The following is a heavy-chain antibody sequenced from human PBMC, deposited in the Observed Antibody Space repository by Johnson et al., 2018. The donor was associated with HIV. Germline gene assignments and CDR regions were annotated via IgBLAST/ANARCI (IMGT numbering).Heavy chain of an antibody. J-gene: IGHJ3*02. CDR1: GFSVSNNY. Sequence: VQLVESGGGLVQSGGSLRLSCGASGFSVSNNYMNWVRQAPGKGLEWVSVIYSGGSTYYADSVKGRFTLSRDNSKNTLYLQMNSLRAEDTAVYYCARARWYLGGGSCCAFDIWGQGTMVTVSS. CDR2: IYSGGST. D-gene: IGHD2-15*01. CDR3: ARARWYLGGGSCCAFDI. V-gene: IGHV3-66*01.